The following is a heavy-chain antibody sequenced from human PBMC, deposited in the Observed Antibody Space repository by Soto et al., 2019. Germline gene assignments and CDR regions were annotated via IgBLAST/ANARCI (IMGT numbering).Heavy chain of an antibody. V-gene: IGHV3-48*03. Sequence: GSLRLSCAASGFTFSSYEMNWVRQAPGKGLEWVSYISSSGSTIYYADSVKGRFTISRDNAKNSLYLQMNSLRAEDTAVYYCARAEGYYYGMDVWGQGTTVTVSS. CDR3: ARAEGYYYGMDV. CDR2: ISSSGSTI. J-gene: IGHJ6*02. CDR1: GFTFSSYE.